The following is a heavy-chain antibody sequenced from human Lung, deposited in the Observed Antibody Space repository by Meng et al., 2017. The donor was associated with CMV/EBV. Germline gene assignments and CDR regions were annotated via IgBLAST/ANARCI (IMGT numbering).Heavy chain of an antibody. V-gene: IGHV1-46*01. CDR3: ARDRERGYSYGIIDY. J-gene: IGHJ4*02. CDR1: GYTFTSYY. Sequence: ASVKVSXKASGYTFTSYYMHCVRQAPGQGLEWMGIINPSGGSTSYAQKFQGGVTMTRDTSTSTVYMELSSLRSEETAVYYCARDRERGYSYGIIDYWGQGTLVTVSS. D-gene: IGHD5-18*01. CDR2: INPSGGST.